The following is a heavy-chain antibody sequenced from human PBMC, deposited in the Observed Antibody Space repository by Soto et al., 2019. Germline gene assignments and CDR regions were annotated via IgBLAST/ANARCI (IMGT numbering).Heavy chain of an antibody. V-gene: IGHV1-2*04. J-gene: IGHJ5*02. Sequence: QVQLVQSGAEVKKPGASVRVSCKASGYTFTGYYIHWIRQAPGQGLEWMGWLNPYTGSTNYAQRFQGWVAMTRDTSINTAYLELSSETSDDTAVYYCARGKRNALYGGGWCDPWGQGTLVTVSS. CDR2: LNPYTGST. D-gene: IGHD2-8*01. CDR3: ARGKRNALYGGGWCDP. CDR1: GYTFTGYY.